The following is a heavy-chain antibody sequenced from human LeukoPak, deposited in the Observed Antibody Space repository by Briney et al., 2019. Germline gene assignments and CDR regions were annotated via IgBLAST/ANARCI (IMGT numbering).Heavy chain of an antibody. J-gene: IGHJ4*02. D-gene: IGHD3-10*01. CDR1: GGSFSGYY. Sequence: SETPSLTCAVYGGSFSGYYWSWIRQPPGKGLEWIGEFSHSGFPIYNPSLEGRATISIDASKNQFSLRLTSVTAADTAVYYCARPRLLYGSGPILVWGQGTLVTVSS. CDR2: FSHSGFP. V-gene: IGHV4-34*01. CDR3: ARPRLLYGSGPILV.